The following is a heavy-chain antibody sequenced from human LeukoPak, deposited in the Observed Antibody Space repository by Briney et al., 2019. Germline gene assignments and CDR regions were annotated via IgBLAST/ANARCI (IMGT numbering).Heavy chain of an antibody. V-gene: IGHV1-24*01. J-gene: IGHJ3*02. CDR3: ATDIAGYSSGWYNAFDI. Sequence: ASVKVSCKVSGYTLTELSMHWVRQAPGKGLEWMGGFDPEDGETIYAQKFQGRVTMTEDTSTDTAYMELSSLRSEDTAVYYCATDIAGYSSGWYNAFDIWGQGTMVTVSS. CDR1: GYTLTELS. D-gene: IGHD6-19*01. CDR2: FDPEDGET.